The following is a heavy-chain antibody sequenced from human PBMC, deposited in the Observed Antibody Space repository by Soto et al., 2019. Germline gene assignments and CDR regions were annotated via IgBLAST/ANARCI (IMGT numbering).Heavy chain of an antibody. CDR2: IKIKTDGGTT. J-gene: IGHJ4*02. D-gene: IGHD3-22*01. V-gene: IGHV3-15*07. CDR1: GFTFSNAW. Sequence: GGSLRLSCAASGFTFSNAWMNWVRQAPGKGLEWVGRIKIKTDGGTTDYAAPVKGRFTISRDDSKNTLYLQMNSLKTEDTAVYYCTTQERLYYYDSSGYNPPVQWGQGTLVTVSS. CDR3: TTQERLYYYDSSGYNPPVQ.